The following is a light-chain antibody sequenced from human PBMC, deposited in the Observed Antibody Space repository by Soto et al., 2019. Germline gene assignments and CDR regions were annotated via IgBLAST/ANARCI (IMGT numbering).Light chain of an antibody. Sequence: EIVMTQSPATLSVSPGESATLSCRASQSVSSYLAWYQQKPGQAPRLLIYDASNRATGIPARFSGSGSGTDFTLTISSLEPEDFPVYYCQQRSNWPPLFGPGTKVDIK. J-gene: IGKJ3*01. CDR2: DAS. V-gene: IGKV3-11*01. CDR1: QSVSSY. CDR3: QQRSNWPPL.